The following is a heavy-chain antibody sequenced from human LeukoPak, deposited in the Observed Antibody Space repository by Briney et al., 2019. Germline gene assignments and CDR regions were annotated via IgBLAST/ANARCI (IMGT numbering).Heavy chain of an antibody. CDR3: TRHGRGSLNVFDG. Sequence: PGGSLKLSCTASVFTLSVSATHWVRKASRKGVEWVGRIRTEANSFSTAYAASVEGRFTISRGDSQNTAYLQMNSLKTEDTAVYYCTRHGRGSLNVFDGWGQGTMVTVSS. J-gene: IGHJ3*01. V-gene: IGHV3-73*01. CDR1: VFTLSVSA. D-gene: IGHD1-26*01. CDR2: IRTEANSFST.